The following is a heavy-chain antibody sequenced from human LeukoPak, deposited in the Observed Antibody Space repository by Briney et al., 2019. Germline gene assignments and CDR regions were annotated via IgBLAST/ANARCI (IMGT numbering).Heavy chain of an antibody. CDR3: AKVGRRRLVDAFDI. V-gene: IGHV3-73*01. CDR1: GFTFSGSA. Sequence: GGSLRLSCAASGFTFSGSAMHWVRQASGKGLEWVGRIRSKANSYATAYAASVKGRFTISRDDSKNTAYLQMNSLKTEDTAVYYCAKVGRRRLVDAFDIWGQGTMVTVSS. CDR2: IRSKANSYAT. J-gene: IGHJ3*02. D-gene: IGHD3-16*01.